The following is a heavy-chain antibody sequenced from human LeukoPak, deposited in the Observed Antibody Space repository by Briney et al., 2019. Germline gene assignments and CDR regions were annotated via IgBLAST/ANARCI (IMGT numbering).Heavy chain of an antibody. CDR3: ARIDVSRDGYNFAFDY. V-gene: IGHV3-74*01. Sequence: HPGGSLRLSCAASGFTFSSYWMHWVRQAPGKGPVWISHISSGDGTNIGYADSVKGRFTISRDNAKNTLYLQMNSLRAEDTAVYYCARIDVSRDGYNFAFDYWGQGTLVTVSS. CDR2: ISSGDGTNI. CDR1: GFTFSSYW. J-gene: IGHJ4*02. D-gene: IGHD5-24*01.